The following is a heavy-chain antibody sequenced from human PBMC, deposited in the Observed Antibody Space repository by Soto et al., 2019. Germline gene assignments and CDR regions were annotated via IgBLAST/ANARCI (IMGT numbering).Heavy chain of an antibody. D-gene: IGHD2-2*01. V-gene: IGHV3-30*18. CDR1: GFTFSSYG. Sequence: QVQLVESGGGVVQPGRSLRLSCAASGFTFSSYGMHWVRQAPGKGLEWLTVISYDGGNKYYADSVKGRFTISRDNSKNTLYLQMNSLRAEDAAVYYCAKTLGYCSSSSCSKDYYYYYGLDVW. CDR3: AKTLGYCSSSSCSKDYYYYYGLDV. J-gene: IGHJ6*01. CDR2: ISYDGGNK.